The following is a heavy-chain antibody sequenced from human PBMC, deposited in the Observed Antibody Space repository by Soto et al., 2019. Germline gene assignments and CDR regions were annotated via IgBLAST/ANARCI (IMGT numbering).Heavy chain of an antibody. D-gene: IGHD3-10*01. CDR3: ARGPYGSGSYYYFDY. Sequence: QVQLQESGPGLVKPSQTLSLTCTVSGGSISSGGYYWSWIRQHPGKGLEWIGYIYYSGSTYYNPSLKSRVTISVDTSKNQFSLKLSSVTAADTAVYYCARGPYGSGSYYYFDYWGQGTLVTVSS. J-gene: IGHJ4*02. CDR2: IYYSGST. V-gene: IGHV4-31*03. CDR1: GGSISSGGYY.